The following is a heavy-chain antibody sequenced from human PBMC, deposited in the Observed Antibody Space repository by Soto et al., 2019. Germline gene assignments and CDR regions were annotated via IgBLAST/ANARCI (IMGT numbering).Heavy chain of an antibody. V-gene: IGHV3-33*01. CDR1: GFTFSSYG. CDR3: AREFSSGWYRYGMDV. D-gene: IGHD6-19*01. CDR2: IWYDGSNK. J-gene: IGHJ6*02. Sequence: QVQLVESGGGVVQPGRSLRLSCAASGFTFSSYGMRWVRQAPGKGLEWVAVIWYDGSNKYYADSVKGRFTISRDNSKNTLYLQMNSLRAEDTAVYYCAREFSSGWYRYGMDVWGQGTTVTVSS.